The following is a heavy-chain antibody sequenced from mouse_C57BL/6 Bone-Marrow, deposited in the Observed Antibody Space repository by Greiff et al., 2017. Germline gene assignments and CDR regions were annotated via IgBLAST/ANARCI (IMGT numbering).Heavy chain of an antibody. Sequence: VQLQQSGAELARPGASVKMSCKASGYTFTSYTMQWVKQRPGQGLEWIGYINPSSGYTKYNQKFKDKATLTADKSSSTAYMQLSSLTSEDSAVYYCARRYRLGDYWGQGTTLTVSS. CDR2: INPSSGYT. V-gene: IGHV1-4*01. CDR3: ARRYRLGDY. CDR1: GYTFTSYT. J-gene: IGHJ2*01. D-gene: IGHD3-3*01.